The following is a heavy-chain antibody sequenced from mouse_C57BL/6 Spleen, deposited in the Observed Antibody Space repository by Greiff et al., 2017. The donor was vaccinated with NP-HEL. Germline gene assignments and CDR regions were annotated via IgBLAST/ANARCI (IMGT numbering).Heavy chain of an antibody. CDR3: ARSRGNAMDY. CDR1: GYAFSSSW. V-gene: IGHV1-82*01. Sequence: VQLQQSGPELVKPGASVKISCKASGYAFSSSWMNWVKQRPGKGLEWIGRIYPGDGDTNYNGKFKGKATLTADKSSSTAYMQLSSRTSEDSAVYFCARSRGNAMDYWGQGTSVTVSS. CDR2: IYPGDGDT. J-gene: IGHJ4*01.